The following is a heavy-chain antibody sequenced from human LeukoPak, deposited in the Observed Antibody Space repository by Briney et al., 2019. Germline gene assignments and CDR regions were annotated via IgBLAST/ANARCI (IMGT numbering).Heavy chain of an antibody. V-gene: IGHV3-74*01. J-gene: IGHJ3*02. Sequence: GGSLRLSCTAFGFTFSSFWMHWVRQAPGKGLVWVSRINSDGSSTNYADSVKGRFTISRDNAKSTLYLQMNSLTAEDTAVYYCVKVGPTYSLGAFDIWGQGTMVTVSS. D-gene: IGHD1-26*01. CDR2: INSDGSST. CDR1: GFTFSSFW. CDR3: VKVGPTYSLGAFDI.